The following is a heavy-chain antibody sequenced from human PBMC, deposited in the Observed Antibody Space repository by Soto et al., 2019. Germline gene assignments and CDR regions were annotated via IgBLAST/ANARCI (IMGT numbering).Heavy chain of an antibody. J-gene: IGHJ4*02. D-gene: IGHD3-3*01. CDR2: ISSNGDNS. CDR3: ADGGEWSFNFVY. V-gene: IGHV3-23*01. CDR1: GFTFSTYA. Sequence: PGGSLRLSCAAPGFTFSTYAMSWVRQAPGKGLEWLVGISSNGDNSYNADSVKGRFTVSRDNSKGTLYLQMNNLRAEDTAVYYCADGGEWSFNFVYWGPGTLVTVSS.